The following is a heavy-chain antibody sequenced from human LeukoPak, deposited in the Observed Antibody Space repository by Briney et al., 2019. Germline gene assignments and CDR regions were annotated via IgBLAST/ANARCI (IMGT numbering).Heavy chain of an antibody. J-gene: IGHJ6*02. D-gene: IGHD3-9*01. CDR1: GFTFSSYW. CDR3: ARDRYDILTGYYLYYYGMDV. Sequence: PGGSLRLSCAASGFTFSSYWMHWVRQAPGKGLVWVSGINSDGSSTSYADSVKGRFTISRDNAKNTLYLQMNSLRAEDTAVYYCARDRYDILTGYYLYYYGMDVWGQGTTVTVSS. CDR2: INSDGSST. V-gene: IGHV3-74*01.